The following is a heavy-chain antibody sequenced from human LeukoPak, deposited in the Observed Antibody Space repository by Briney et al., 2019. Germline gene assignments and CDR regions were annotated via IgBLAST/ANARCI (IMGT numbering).Heavy chain of an antibody. D-gene: IGHD5-18*01. J-gene: IGHJ6*03. CDR2: IHASGNT. Sequence: PSQTLSLTCTGSGGSISSYYWTWIRQPAGKGLEYLGLIHASGNTYYNPSLNSRVAISIDTSKNQFSLKVSSVAAADTAVYYCARDLGYGYYFYYYLDVWGKGTTVTVSS. CDR1: GGSISSYY. CDR3: ARDLGYGYYFYYYLDV. V-gene: IGHV4-61*02.